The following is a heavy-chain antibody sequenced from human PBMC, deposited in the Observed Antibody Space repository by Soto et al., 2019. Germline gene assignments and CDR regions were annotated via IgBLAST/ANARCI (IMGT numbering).Heavy chain of an antibody. D-gene: IGHD3-22*01. CDR1: GFTFSSYG. CDR3: ARDRLLLLQGLDAFDI. CDR2: IWYDGSNK. J-gene: IGHJ3*02. Sequence: QVQLVESGGGVVQPGRSLRLSCAASGFTFSSYGMHWVRQAPGKGLEWVAVIWYDGSNKYYADSVKGRFTISRDNSKNTLYLQMNSLRAEDTAVYYCARDRLLLLQGLDAFDIWGQGTMVTVSS. V-gene: IGHV3-33*01.